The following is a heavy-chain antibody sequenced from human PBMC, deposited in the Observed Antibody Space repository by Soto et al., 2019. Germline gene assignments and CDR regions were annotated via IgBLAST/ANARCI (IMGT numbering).Heavy chain of an antibody. CDR2: IVVGSGNT. D-gene: IGHD1-26*01. CDR3: AADPGGSYQTFDY. V-gene: IGHV1-58*02. Sequence: SVKVSCKASGGTFSSYAISWVRQAPGQGLEWIGWIVVGSGNTNYAQKFQERVTITRDMSTSTAYMELSSLRSEDTAVYYCAADPGGSYQTFDYWGQGTLVTVSS. CDR1: GGTFSSYA. J-gene: IGHJ4*02.